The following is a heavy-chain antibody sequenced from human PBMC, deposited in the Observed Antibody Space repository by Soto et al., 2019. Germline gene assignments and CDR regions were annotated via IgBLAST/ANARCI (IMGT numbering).Heavy chain of an antibody. Sequence: GVSLGLSCAASGFTFSSYSMSWVRQAPGKGLEWVSAISGSGGSTYYADSVKGRFTISRDNSKNTLYLQMNSLRAEDTAVYYCATDYYDSSGYVLFDYWGQGTLVTVSS. D-gene: IGHD3-22*01. V-gene: IGHV3-23*01. CDR2: ISGSGGST. CDR1: GFTFSSYS. J-gene: IGHJ4*02. CDR3: ATDYYDSSGYVLFDY.